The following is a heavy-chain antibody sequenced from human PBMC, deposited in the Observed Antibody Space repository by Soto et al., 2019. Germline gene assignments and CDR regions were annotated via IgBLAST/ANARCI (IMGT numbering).Heavy chain of an antibody. CDR2: IDPSDSYT. Sequence: ESLKISCKGSGYSLTSYWLSWVGQIPGKGLEWMGRIDPSDSYTNYSPCFQGHVTISADKSISTAYLQWSSLKASDTAMYYCATTYYDFWSGYYRWYYYYGMDVWGQGTKVTVSS. CDR1: GYSLTSYW. J-gene: IGHJ6*02. V-gene: IGHV5-10-1*01. D-gene: IGHD3-3*01. CDR3: ATTYYDFWSGYYRWYYYYGMDV.